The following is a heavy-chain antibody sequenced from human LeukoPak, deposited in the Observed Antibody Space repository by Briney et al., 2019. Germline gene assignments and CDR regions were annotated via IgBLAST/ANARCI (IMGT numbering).Heavy chain of an antibody. CDR2: ISAYNGNT. V-gene: IGHV1-18*01. CDR1: GYTFTSYG. CDR3: ARVTYYYDSSGYYFRIIDY. D-gene: IGHD3-22*01. J-gene: IGHJ4*02. Sequence: ASVKVSCKASGYTFTSYGISWVRQAPGQGLEWMGWISAYNGNTNYAQKLQGRVTMTTDTSMSTAYMELRSLRSDDTAVYYCARVTYYYDSSGYYFRIIDYWGQGTLVTVSS.